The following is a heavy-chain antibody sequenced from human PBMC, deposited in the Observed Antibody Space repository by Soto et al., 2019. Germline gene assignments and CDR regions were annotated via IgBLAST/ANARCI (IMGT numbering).Heavy chain of an antibody. D-gene: IGHD3-10*02. CDR3: ARDGPVYARNWFDP. CDR1: GGSISSYY. CDR2: IYTSGST. Sequence: PSETLSLTCTVSGGSISSYYWSWIRQPAGKGLEWIGRIYTSGSTNYNPSLKSRVTMSVDTSKNQFSLKPSSVTAADTAVYYCARDGPVYARNWFDPWGQGTLVTVS. V-gene: IGHV4-4*07. J-gene: IGHJ5*02.